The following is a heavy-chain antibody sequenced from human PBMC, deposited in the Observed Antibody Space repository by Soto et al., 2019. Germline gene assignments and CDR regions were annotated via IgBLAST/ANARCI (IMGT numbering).Heavy chain of an antibody. CDR3: ARDPLEWLSSWSYGMDV. J-gene: IGHJ6*02. V-gene: IGHV4-4*07. Sequence: PSETLSLTCTVSGGSISSYYWSWIRQPAGKGLEWIGRIYTSGSTNYNPSLKSRVTMSVDTSKNQFSLKLSSVTAADTAVYYCARDPLEWLSSWSYGMDVWGQGTAVTVSS. CDR1: GGSISSYY. CDR2: IYTSGST. D-gene: IGHD3-3*01.